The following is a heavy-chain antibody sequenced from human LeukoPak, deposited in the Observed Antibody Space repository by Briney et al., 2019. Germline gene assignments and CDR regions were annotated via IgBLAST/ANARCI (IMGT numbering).Heavy chain of an antibody. J-gene: IGHJ3*02. V-gene: IGHV4-34*01. Sequence: SETLSLTCAVYGGSFSGYYWSWIRQPPGKGLEWIGEINHSGSTNYNPSLKSRVTISVDTSKNQFSLKLSSVTAADTAVYYCARGGIVGATHGAFDIWGQGTMVTVSS. CDR3: ARGGIVGATHGAFDI. CDR1: GGSFSGYY. CDR2: INHSGST. D-gene: IGHD1-26*01.